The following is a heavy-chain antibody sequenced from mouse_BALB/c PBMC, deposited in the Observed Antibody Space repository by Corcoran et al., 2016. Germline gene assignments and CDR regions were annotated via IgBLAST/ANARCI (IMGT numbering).Heavy chain of an antibody. J-gene: IGHJ4*01. CDR1: GYTFTNYG. CDR2: INTYTGEP. CDR3: ARRGNYYAMDY. V-gene: IGHV9-3-1*01. Sequence: QIQLVQSGPELKKPGETVKISYKASGYTFTNYGMNWVKQAPGKGLKWMGWINTYTGEPTYADDFKGRFAFSLETSASTAYLQINNLKNEDTATYFCARRGNYYAMDYWGQGTSVTVSS.